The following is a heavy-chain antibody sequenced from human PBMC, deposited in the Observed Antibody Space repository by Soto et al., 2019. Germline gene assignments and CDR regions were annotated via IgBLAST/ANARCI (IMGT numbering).Heavy chain of an antibody. J-gene: IGHJ4*02. D-gene: IGHD2-21*02. CDR1: GYIFTNYW. V-gene: IGHV5-10-1*01. CDR2: IGPSDSHT. CDR3: ARNSYISGDHDSYYFDY. Sequence: GESLKISCKGSGYIFTNYWITWVRQMPGKGLEWMGRIGPSDSHTNYSPSFQGHVTISVDKSISTAYLHWSSLRSEDTAVYYCARNSYISGDHDSYYFDYWGQGTPVTVSS.